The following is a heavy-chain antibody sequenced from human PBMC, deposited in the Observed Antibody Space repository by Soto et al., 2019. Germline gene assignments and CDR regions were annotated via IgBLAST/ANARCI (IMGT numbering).Heavy chain of an antibody. Sequence: GASVKVSCKAPGYTFTSYAMHWVRQAPGQRLEWMGWINAGNGNTKYSQKFQGRVTITRDTSASTAYMELSSLRSEDTAVYYCARLSSDFWSGGSNWFDPWGQGTLVTVSS. CDR3: ARLSSDFWSGGSNWFDP. V-gene: IGHV1-3*01. CDR1: GYTFTSYA. CDR2: INAGNGNT. J-gene: IGHJ5*02. D-gene: IGHD3-3*01.